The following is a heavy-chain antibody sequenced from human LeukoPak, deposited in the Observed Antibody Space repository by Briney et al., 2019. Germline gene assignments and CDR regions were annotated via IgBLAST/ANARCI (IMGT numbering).Heavy chain of an antibody. CDR1: GGSISSGGYY. V-gene: IGHV4-31*03. J-gene: IGHJ4*02. CDR2: ICYSGST. CDR3: ARDRAAGTLGFDY. D-gene: IGHD6-13*01. Sequence: PSQTLSLTCTVSGGSISSGGYYWSWIRQHPGKGLEWIGYICYSGSTYYNPSLKSRVTISVDTSKNQFSLKLSSVTAADTAVYYCARDRAAGTLGFDYWGQGTLVTVSS.